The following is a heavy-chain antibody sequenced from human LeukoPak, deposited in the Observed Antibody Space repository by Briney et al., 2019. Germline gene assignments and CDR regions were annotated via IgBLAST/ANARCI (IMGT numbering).Heavy chain of an antibody. J-gene: IGHJ6*03. CDR1: GGSISSYY. V-gene: IGHV4-59*12. CDR2: IYHSGST. CDR3: ARLNLWFGELWALDYYYYMDV. D-gene: IGHD3-10*01. Sequence: SETLPLTCTVSGGSISSYYWSWIRQPPGKGLEWIGYIYHSGSTNYNPSLKSRVTISVDTSKNQFSLKLSSVTAADTAVYYCARLNLWFGELWALDYYYYMDVWGKGTTVTVSS.